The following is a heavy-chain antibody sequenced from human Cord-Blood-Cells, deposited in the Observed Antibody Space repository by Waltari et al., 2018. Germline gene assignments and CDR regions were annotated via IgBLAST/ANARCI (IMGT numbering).Heavy chain of an antibody. Sequence: EVQLVESGGGVVQPGGSLRLSCAASGFTFDDYAMHWFRQAPGKGLEWVSLMSGDGGSTYYADSVKGRFTISRDNSKNSLYLQMNSLRTEDTALYYCATPWGYGSGSYPIDYWGQGTLVTVSS. V-gene: IGHV3-43*02. D-gene: IGHD3-10*01. J-gene: IGHJ4*02. CDR2: MSGDGGST. CDR3: ATPWGYGSGSYPIDY. CDR1: GFTFDDYA.